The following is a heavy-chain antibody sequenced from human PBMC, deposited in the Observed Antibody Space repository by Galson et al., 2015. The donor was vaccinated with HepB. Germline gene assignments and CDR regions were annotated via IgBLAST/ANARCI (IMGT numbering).Heavy chain of an antibody. J-gene: IGHJ2*01. CDR3: ARAEDYYDSSGYYNPNRYFDL. Sequence: SLRLSCAASGFTFSSYAMHWVRQAPGKGLEWVAVISYDGSNKYYADSVKGRFTISRDNSKNTLYLQMNSLRAEDTAVYYCARAEDYYDSSGYYNPNRYFDLWGRGTLVTVSS. V-gene: IGHV3-30-3*01. CDR2: ISYDGSNK. CDR1: GFTFSSYA. D-gene: IGHD3-22*01.